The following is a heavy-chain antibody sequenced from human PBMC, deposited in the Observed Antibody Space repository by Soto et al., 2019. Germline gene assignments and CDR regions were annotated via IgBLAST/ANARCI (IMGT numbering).Heavy chain of an antibody. CDR1: GYSFTSYW. CDR3: ARHLVGSTRGNFDY. D-gene: IGHD2-2*01. J-gene: IGHJ4*01. CDR2: IYPYDSDT. Sequence: LKISCKTSGYSFTSYWIGWVRQMPGKGMEWMGNIYPYDSDTRYGPSFQGQVTISADTSITTAYLQWSGLRASDTAMYFCARHLVGSTRGNFDYWGQGTLVTVSS. V-gene: IGHV5-51*01.